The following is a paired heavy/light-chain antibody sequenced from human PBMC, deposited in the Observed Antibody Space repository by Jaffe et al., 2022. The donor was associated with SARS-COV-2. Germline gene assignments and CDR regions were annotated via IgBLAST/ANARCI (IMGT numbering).Light chain of an antibody. Sequence: DTQMTQSPSSVSASVGDRVTITCRASQGLSNWLAWYQQKPGKAPKLLIYAASNLQSGVPSRFSGSGSGTDFTLTISSLQPEDFATYYCQQANSFPYTFGQGTKLEIK. J-gene: IGKJ2*01. CDR1: QGLSNW. CDR2: AAS. V-gene: IGKV1D-12*01. CDR3: QQANSFPYT.
Heavy chain of an antibody. J-gene: IGHJ3*02. D-gene: IGHD3-22*01. CDR3: ARGVDSSGYWHDAFDM. CDR2: ISTDGSKT. Sequence: QVQLVESGGGVVQTGRSLRLSCAAFGFAFSRAAIHWVRQAPGKGLEWVAVISTDGSKTYYTDSVKGRFTISRDNSKNTVFLQMNSLRPEDTAVYYCARGVDSSGYWHDAFDMWGQGTMVTVSS. V-gene: IGHV3-30*04. CDR1: GFAFSRAA.